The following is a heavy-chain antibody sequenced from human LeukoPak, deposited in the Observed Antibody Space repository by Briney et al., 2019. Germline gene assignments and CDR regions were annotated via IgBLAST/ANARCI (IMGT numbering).Heavy chain of an antibody. Sequence: GGSLRLSCAASGFTFSSYSMNWVRQAPGKGLEWVSSISSSSSYIYYADSVKGRFTISRDNAKNSLYLQMNSLRAEDTAVYYCARELERPSYYYGMDVWGQGTTVTVSS. J-gene: IGHJ6*02. CDR1: GFTFSSYS. CDR3: ARELERPSYYYGMDV. CDR2: ISSSSSYI. D-gene: IGHD1-1*01. V-gene: IGHV3-21*01.